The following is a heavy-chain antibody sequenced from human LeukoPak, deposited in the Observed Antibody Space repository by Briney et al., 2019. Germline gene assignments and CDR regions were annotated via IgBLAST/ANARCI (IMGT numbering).Heavy chain of an antibody. CDR2: TRNKANSYTT. Sequence: GGSLRLSCVASGFTFSDHYMDWVRQAPGKGLEWVGRTRNKANSYTTEYAASVKGRFTISRDDSKNSLYLQMNSLKTEDTAVYYCARTREDYYYYYYMDVWGKGTTVTVS. CDR1: GFTFSDHY. J-gene: IGHJ6*03. CDR3: ARTREDYYYYYYMDV. V-gene: IGHV3-72*01.